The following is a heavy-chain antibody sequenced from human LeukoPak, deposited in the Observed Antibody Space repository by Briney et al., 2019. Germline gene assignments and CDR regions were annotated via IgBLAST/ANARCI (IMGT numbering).Heavy chain of an antibody. D-gene: IGHD2-2*01. J-gene: IGHJ4*02. V-gene: IGHV3-33*01. CDR2: IWYDGSNK. CDR1: GFTFSSYG. Sequence: GGSLRLSCAASGFTFSSYGMHWVRQAPGKGLEWVAVIWYDGSNKYYADSVKGRFTISRDNSKNTLYLQMNSLRAEGTAVYYCARPFCSSTSCYFPSDYWGQGTLVTVSS. CDR3: ARPFCSSTSCYFPSDY.